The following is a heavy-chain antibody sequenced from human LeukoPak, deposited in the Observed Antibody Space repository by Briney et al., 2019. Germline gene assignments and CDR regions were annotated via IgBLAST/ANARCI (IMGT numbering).Heavy chain of an antibody. D-gene: IGHD1-26*01. Sequence: GGSLRLSCAASGFSFSNYPMHWVRQAPGKGLEWVAVISYDGSNKYYADSMKGRFTISRDNSKNTLYLQMNSLRAEDTAVYYCARDRVGATDYFDYWGQGTLVTVSS. CDR2: ISYDGSNK. J-gene: IGHJ4*02. V-gene: IGHV3-30-3*01. CDR1: GFSFSNYP. CDR3: ARDRVGATDYFDY.